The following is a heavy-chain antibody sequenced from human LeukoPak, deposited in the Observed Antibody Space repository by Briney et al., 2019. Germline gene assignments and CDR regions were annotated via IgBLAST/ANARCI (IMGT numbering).Heavy chain of an antibody. D-gene: IGHD5-18*01. CDR3: ARTVGYSYGFFDY. CDR2: ISVSGDIT. V-gene: IGHV3-23*01. CDR1: GFTFSNYA. Sequence: GGSLRLSCAASGFTFSNYAMTWVRQAPGKGLEWVSGISVSGDITYYADSVKGRFTISRDNSKKTLYLQMNSLRAEDTAVYYCARTVGYSYGFFDYWGQGTLVTVSS. J-gene: IGHJ4*02.